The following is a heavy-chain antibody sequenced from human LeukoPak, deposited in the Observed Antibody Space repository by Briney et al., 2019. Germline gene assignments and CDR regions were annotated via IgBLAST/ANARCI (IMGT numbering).Heavy chain of an antibody. CDR2: IYNSRSTN. Sequence: SETLSLTCSVSGGSSMNHYWSWIRQPPGKGLEWIGYIYNSRSTNGSTTYSSSLKSRVTISVDTSKNQFSLKLSSVTAADTAVFYCARLPPTESSGWGRPFDYWGQGTLVTVSS. CDR3: ARLPPTESSGWGRPFDY. V-gene: IGHV4-59*08. D-gene: IGHD6-19*01. CDR1: GGSSMNHY. J-gene: IGHJ4*02.